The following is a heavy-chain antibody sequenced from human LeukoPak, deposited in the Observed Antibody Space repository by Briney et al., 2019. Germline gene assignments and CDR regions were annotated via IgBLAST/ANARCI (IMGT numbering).Heavy chain of an antibody. CDR3: ARLNRPAYCSGGSCYRLGYYFDY. Sequence: GALRLSCAASGFTFSSYAMSWVRQAPGKGLEWVSAISGSGGSTYYADSVKGRFTISRDNSKNTLYLQMNSLRAEDTAVYYCARLNRPAYCSGGSCYRLGYYFDYWGQGTLVTVSS. D-gene: IGHD2-15*01. CDR1: GFTFSSYA. CDR2: ISGSGGST. V-gene: IGHV3-23*01. J-gene: IGHJ4*02.